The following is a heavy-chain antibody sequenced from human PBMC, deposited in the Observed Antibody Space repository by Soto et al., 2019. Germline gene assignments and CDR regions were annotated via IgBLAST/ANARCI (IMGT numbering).Heavy chain of an antibody. V-gene: IGHV1-18*01. CDR1: GYTFTSYG. CDR2: ISAYNGNT. Sequence: ASVKVSCKASGYTFTSYGISWVRQAPGQGLEWMGWISAYNGNTNYAQKLQGRVTMTTDTSTSTAYMELRSLRSDDTAVYYCARDARLRGYTGYADFDYWGQGTLVTVSS. CDR3: ARDARLRGYTGYADFDY. D-gene: IGHD5-12*01. J-gene: IGHJ4*02.